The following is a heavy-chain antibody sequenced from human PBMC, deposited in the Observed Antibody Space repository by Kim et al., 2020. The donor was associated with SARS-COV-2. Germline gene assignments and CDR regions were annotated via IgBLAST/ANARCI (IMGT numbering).Heavy chain of an antibody. V-gene: IGHV1-69*13. J-gene: IGHJ6*02. Sequence: SVKVSCKASGGTFSSYAISWVRQVPGQGLEWMGGIIPIFGTANYAQKFQGRVTITADESTSTAYMELSSLRSEDTAVYYCAIAVAGYYYYYYGMDVWGQGTTVTVSS. CDR1: GGTFSSYA. D-gene: IGHD6-19*01. CDR3: AIAVAGYYYYYYGMDV. CDR2: IIPIFGTA.